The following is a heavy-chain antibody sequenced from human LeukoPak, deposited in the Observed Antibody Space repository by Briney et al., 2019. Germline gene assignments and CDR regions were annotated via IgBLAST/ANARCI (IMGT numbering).Heavy chain of an antibody. CDR1: GYTFTSYG. CDR3: ARPGGGAYYFDY. V-gene: IGHV1-8*03. CDR2: MNPNSGNT. D-gene: IGHD2-15*01. J-gene: IGHJ4*02. Sequence: ASVKVSCKASGYTFTSYGINWVRQATGQGLEWMGWMNPNSGNTGYAQKFQGRVTITRNTSISTAYMELSSLRSEDTAVYYCARPGGGAYYFDYWGQGTLVTVSS.